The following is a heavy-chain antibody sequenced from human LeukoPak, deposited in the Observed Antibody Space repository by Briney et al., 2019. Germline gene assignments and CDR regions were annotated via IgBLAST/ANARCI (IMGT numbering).Heavy chain of an antibody. V-gene: IGHV1-69*13. D-gene: IGHD2-21*02. CDR3: ARVAVVTPLGAFDI. CDR1: GGTFSSYA. Sequence: GASVKVSCKASGGTFSSYAISWVRQAPGQGLEWMGGIIPIFGTANYAQKFQGRVTLTADESTSTAYMELSSLRSEDTAVYYCARVAVVTPLGAFDIWGQGTMVTVSS. J-gene: IGHJ3*02. CDR2: IIPIFGTA.